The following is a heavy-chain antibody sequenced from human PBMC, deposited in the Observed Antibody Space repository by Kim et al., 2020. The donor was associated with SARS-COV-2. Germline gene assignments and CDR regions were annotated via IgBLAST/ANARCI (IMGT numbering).Heavy chain of an antibody. CDR3: ARDLTVTTAGDYYYGMDV. CDR2: INPSGGST. CDR1: GYTFTSYY. J-gene: IGHJ6*02. V-gene: IGHV1-46*01. Sequence: ASVKVSCKASGYTFTSYYMHWVRQAPGQGLEWMGIINPSGGSTSYAQKFQGRVTMTRDTSTSTVYMELSSLRSEDTAVYYCARDLTVTTAGDYYYGMDVWSQGTTVTVSS. D-gene: IGHD4-17*01.